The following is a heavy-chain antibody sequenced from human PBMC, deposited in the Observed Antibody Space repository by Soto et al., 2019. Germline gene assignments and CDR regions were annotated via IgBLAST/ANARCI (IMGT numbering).Heavy chain of an antibody. D-gene: IGHD2-21*02. CDR2: ISYDGSNK. J-gene: IGHJ6*02. Sequence: QVQLVESGGGVVQPGRSLRLSCAASGFTFSSYGMHWVRQAPGKGLEWVAVISYDGSNKYYADSVKGRFTISRDNSKNTLYLQMNSLRAEDTAVYYCAKDHIVVVTGLGSMDVWGQGTTVTVSS. V-gene: IGHV3-30*18. CDR3: AKDHIVVVTGLGSMDV. CDR1: GFTFSSYG.